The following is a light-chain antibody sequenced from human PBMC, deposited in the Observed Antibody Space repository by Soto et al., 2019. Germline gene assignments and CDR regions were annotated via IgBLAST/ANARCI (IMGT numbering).Light chain of an antibody. J-gene: IGLJ1*01. CDR1: SSNIGRNT. CDR3: AAWDDSLTDYV. Sequence: QSVLTQAPSASETPGQRVTISCSGGSSNIGRNTVNWYQQLPGTAPKLLIYSNNRRPSGVPDRFSGSKSGTSASLAISGLQSEDEADYYCAAWDDSLTDYVFGTGTKVTV. V-gene: IGLV1-44*01. CDR2: SNN.